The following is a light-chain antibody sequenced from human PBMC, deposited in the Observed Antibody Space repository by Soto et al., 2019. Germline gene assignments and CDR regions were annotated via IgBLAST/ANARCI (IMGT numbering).Light chain of an antibody. CDR2: EVN. V-gene: IGLV2-23*02. J-gene: IGLJ3*02. CDR3: CSYAGSTTVV. Sequence: QSALTQPASVSGSPGQSITISCTGTSSDVGRYNLVSWYQQHPGRAPKLMIYEVNKRPSGVSNRFSASKSGNTASLTISGLQAEDEADYYCCSYAGSTTVVFGGGTKVTVL. CDR1: SSDVGRYNL.